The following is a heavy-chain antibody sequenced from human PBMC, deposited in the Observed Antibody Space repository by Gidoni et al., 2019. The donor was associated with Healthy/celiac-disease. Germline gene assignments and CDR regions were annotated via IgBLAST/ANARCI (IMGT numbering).Heavy chain of an antibody. Sequence: EVQLVESGGGLVKPGGSLRLSFAASGFTFSSYSMNWVRQAPGKGLEGVSSISSSSSYIYYADSVKGRFTISRDNAKNSLYLQMNSLRAEDTAVYYCASQPGGTMTSSWGQGTLVTVSS. CDR1: GFTFSSYS. CDR3: ASQPGGTMTSS. D-gene: IGHD1-7*01. V-gene: IGHV3-21*01. J-gene: IGHJ1*01. CDR2: ISSSSSYI.